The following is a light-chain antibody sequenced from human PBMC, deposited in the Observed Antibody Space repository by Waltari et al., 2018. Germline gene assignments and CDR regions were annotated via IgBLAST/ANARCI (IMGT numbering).Light chain of an antibody. CDR2: NNN. CDR3: AGWDGSLNGYV. Sequence: EVTQPPSASGTPGQRVTISCSGSSSNIGSSYVNWYQQLPGTAPKLLIYNNNQRPSGVPDRFSGSKYGTSAFLAISGLQSEDEADYYCAGWDGSLNGYVFGAATKVTVL. CDR1: SSNIGSSY. V-gene: IGLV1-44*01. J-gene: IGLJ1*01.